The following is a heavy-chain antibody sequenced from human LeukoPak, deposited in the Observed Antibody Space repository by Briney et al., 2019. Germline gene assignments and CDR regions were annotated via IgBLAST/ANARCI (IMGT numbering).Heavy chain of an antibody. V-gene: IGHV3-30*02. J-gene: IGHJ4*02. Sequence: GGALRLSCAASGFTFRTSAMNWVRQAPGKGLEWVAFIRFDGTVSEYGGSVKGRFTISRDNSQNILFLQMNSLGPEDTAVYYCAKDKSYSELYHFDYWGQGALVTVSS. CDR2: IRFDGTVS. CDR1: GFTFRTSA. CDR3: AKDKSYSELYHFDY. D-gene: IGHD3-3*01.